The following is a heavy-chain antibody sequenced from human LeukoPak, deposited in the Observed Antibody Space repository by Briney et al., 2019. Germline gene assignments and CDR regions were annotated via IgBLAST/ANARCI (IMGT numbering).Heavy chain of an antibody. CDR2: TYYRSKWYN. V-gene: IGHV6-1*01. CDR1: GDSVSSNSAA. CDR3: ARDSSSWPREYNWFDP. D-gene: IGHD6-13*01. Sequence: SQTLSLTCAISGDSVSSNSAAWNWIRQSPSRGLEWLGRTYYRSKWYNDYAVSVKSRITINPDTSKNQFSLQLNSVTPEDTAVYDCARDSSSWPREYNWFDPWGQGTLVTVSS. J-gene: IGHJ5*02.